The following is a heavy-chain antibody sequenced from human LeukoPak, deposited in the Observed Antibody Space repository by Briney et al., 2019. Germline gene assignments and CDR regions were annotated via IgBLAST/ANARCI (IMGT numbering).Heavy chain of an antibody. Sequence: SETLSLTCTVSGGSISSYYLSWIRQPPGKGLEWIGCIYYSGSTNYNPSLKSRVTISVDTSKNQFSLKVGSVTAADTAVYYCARHQWLVSYFDYWGQGTLVTVSS. CDR2: IYYSGST. CDR3: ARHQWLVSYFDY. D-gene: IGHD6-19*01. CDR1: GGSISSYY. V-gene: IGHV4-59*08. J-gene: IGHJ4*02.